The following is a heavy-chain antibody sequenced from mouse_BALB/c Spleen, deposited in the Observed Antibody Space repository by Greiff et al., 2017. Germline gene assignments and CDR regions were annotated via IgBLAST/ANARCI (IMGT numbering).Heavy chain of an antibody. Sequence: VQLQQSGPELVKPGASVKISCKASGYAFSSSWMNWVKQRPGQGLEWIGRIYPGDGDTNYNGKFKGKATLTADKSSSTAYMQLSSLTSVDSAVYFCAREEGPFAYWGQGTLVTVSA. CDR2: IYPGDGDT. CDR1: GYAFSSSW. V-gene: IGHV1-82*01. D-gene: IGHD3-3*01. CDR3: AREEGPFAY. J-gene: IGHJ3*01.